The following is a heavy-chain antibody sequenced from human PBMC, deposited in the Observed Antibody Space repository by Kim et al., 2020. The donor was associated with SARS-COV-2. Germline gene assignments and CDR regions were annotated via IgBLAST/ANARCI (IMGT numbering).Heavy chain of an antibody. CDR1: GGSISSSSFY. D-gene: IGHD3-10*01. V-gene: IGHV4-39*01. Sequence: SETLSLTCTVSGGSISSSSFYWGWIRQPPGKGLEWIGNIYYSGSTYYNPSLKSRVTISVDTSKNQFSLKLSSVTAADTAVYYCARHRAGGVVVRGVIPFDYWGQGTLVTVSS. CDR3: ARHRAGGVVVRGVIPFDY. J-gene: IGHJ4*02. CDR2: IYYSGST.